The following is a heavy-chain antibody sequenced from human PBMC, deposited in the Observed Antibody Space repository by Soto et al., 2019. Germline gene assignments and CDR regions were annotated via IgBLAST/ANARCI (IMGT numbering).Heavy chain of an antibody. V-gene: IGHV1-18*04. Sequence: QVQLVQSGAEVKKPGASVKVSCKASGYIFTSYGISWVRQAPGQGLEWMGWISAYNGNTNYAQKLQGRVTMTTDTSTSTAYMELRSLRSDDTAVYYCARVVKGHIVATINFDYWGQGTLVTVSS. D-gene: IGHD5-12*01. CDR1: GYIFTSYG. CDR2: ISAYNGNT. J-gene: IGHJ4*02. CDR3: ARVVKGHIVATINFDY.